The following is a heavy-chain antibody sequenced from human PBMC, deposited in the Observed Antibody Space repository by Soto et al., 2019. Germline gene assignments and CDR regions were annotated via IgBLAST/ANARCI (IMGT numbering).Heavy chain of an antibody. CDR3: ARDHHRYSGYEYVDY. D-gene: IGHD5-12*01. CDR2: ISSRSSYT. V-gene: IGHV3-11*05. CDR1: GFTFSDYY. J-gene: IGHJ4*02. Sequence: GGSLRLSCVASGFTFSDYYMSWIRQAPGKGLEWVSYISSRSSYTNYAENVKGQITNSRDNAKNSLYLQMNSLRAEDTAVYYCARDHHRYSGYEYVDYWGQGT.